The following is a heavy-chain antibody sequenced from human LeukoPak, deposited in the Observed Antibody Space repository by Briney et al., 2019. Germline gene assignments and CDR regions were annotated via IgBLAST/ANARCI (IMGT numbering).Heavy chain of an antibody. Sequence: SETLSLTCTVPGGSISTYHWNWIRQPPGKGLEWIGYTYYSGSTNYNPSLQSRVTISVDTSKNQFSLKLSSVTAADTAVYYCARGPKSYYFDYWGQGTLVTVSS. CDR3: ARGPKSYYFDY. CDR2: TYYSGST. V-gene: IGHV4-59*01. CDR1: GGSISTYH. J-gene: IGHJ4*02.